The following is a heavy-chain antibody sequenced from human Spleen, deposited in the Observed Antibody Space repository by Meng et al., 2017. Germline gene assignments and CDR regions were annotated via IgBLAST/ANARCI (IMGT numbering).Heavy chain of an antibody. J-gene: IGHJ4*02. Sequence: VQLVESGGALVQPGGSLKLSCAASRFTFSYYYMSWIRQAPGKGLEWVSYISSSGTIIHYADSVRGRFTISRDNAENSLYLQMNSLRAEDTAVYYCARQMIGVAGHLFDYWGLGSLVTVSS. V-gene: IGHV3-11*01. CDR2: ISSSGTII. CDR1: RFTFSYYY. D-gene: IGHD3-3*01. CDR3: ARQMIGVAGHLFDY.